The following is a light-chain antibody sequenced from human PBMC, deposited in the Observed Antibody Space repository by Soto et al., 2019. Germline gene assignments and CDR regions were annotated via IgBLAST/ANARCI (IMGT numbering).Light chain of an antibody. Sequence: DIQMTQSPSSLSASVGDRVTITCRASQSISSYLNWYQQKPGRAPKLLIYAASSLQSGVPSRFSGSGSGTDFTLTISSLQPEDFATYYCQQSYSNPSLTVGGGTKVDIK. J-gene: IGKJ4*01. CDR3: QQSYSNPSLT. V-gene: IGKV1-39*01. CDR1: QSISSY. CDR2: AAS.